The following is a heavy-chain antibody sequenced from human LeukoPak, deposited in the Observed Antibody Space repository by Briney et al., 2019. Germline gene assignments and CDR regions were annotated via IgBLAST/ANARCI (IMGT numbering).Heavy chain of an antibody. J-gene: IGHJ3*02. Sequence: GGSLRLSCAGSGFTFSSYGMHWVRQAPGKGLEWVAVISYDGSNKYYADSVKGRFTISRDNSKNTLYLQMNTLRPEGTAVYYCARDHGPGGWYRPTDAFDIWGQGTMVTVSS. V-gene: IGHV3-30*03. CDR2: ISYDGSNK. CDR3: ARDHGPGGWYRPTDAFDI. CDR1: GFTFSSYG. D-gene: IGHD6-19*01.